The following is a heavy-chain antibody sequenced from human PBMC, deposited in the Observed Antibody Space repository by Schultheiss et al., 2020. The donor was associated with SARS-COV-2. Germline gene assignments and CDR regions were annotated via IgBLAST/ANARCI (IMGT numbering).Heavy chain of an antibody. CDR1: GYTFTSYG. CDR2: ISAYNGNT. CDR3: AREGAARPDWFDP. J-gene: IGHJ5*02. D-gene: IGHD6-6*01. V-gene: IGHV1-18*01. Sequence: ASVKVSCKASGYTFTSYGISWVRQAPGQGLEWMGWISAYNGNTNYAQKLQGRVTMTTDTSTSTAYMELSSLRSEDTPVYYCAREGAARPDWFDPWGQGTLVTVSS.